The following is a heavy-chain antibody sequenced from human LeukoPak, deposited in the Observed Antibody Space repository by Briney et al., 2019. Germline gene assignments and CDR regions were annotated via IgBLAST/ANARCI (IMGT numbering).Heavy chain of an antibody. V-gene: IGHV4-39*01. CDR1: GGSISSSSYY. D-gene: IGHD6-6*01. CDR3: ARHRGSSSLFDY. CDR2: IYYRGST. J-gene: IGHJ4*02. Sequence: SETLSLTCTVSGGSISSSSYYRGWIRQPPGKGLEWIGSIYYRGSTFYNPSLKSRVTMSVDTSKNQFSLKLSSVTAADTAVYYCARHRGSSSLFDYWGQGTLVTVSS.